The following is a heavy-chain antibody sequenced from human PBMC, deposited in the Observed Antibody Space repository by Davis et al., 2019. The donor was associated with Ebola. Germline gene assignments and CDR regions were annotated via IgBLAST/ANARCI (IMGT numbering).Heavy chain of an antibody. CDR1: GYTFTSYG. Sequence: ASVKVSCKASGYTFTSYGISWVRQAPGQGLEWMGWISAYNGNTNYAQKLQGRVTMTTDTSTSTAYMELRSLRSDDTAVYYCARHPYYYGSGSYYGMDVWGQGTTVTVSS. J-gene: IGHJ6*02. CDR3: ARHPYYYGSGSYYGMDV. CDR2: ISAYNGNT. V-gene: IGHV1-18*01. D-gene: IGHD3-10*01.